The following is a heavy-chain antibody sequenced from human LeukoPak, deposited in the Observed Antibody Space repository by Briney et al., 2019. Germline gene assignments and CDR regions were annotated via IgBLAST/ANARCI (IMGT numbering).Heavy chain of an antibody. CDR2: INHSGST. CDR3: ARGLGLHYDYVWGSYPRALDV. V-gene: IGHV4-34*01. Sequence: PSETLSLTCAVYGGSFSGYYWSWIRQPPGKGLEWIGEINHSGSTNYNPSLKSRVTISVDTSKNQFSLKLSSVTAADTAVYYCARGLGLHYDYVWGSYPRALDVWGQGTTVTVSS. D-gene: IGHD3-16*02. CDR1: GGSFSGYY. J-gene: IGHJ6*02.